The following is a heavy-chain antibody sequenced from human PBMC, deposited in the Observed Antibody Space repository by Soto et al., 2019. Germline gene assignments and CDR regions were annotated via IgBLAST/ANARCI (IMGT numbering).Heavy chain of an antibody. CDR3: AKEDPRPGIVDY. CDR1: GFTFSSYG. Sequence: PGGSLRLSCAASGFTFSSYGMHWARQAPGKGLEWVAVISYDGSNKYYADSVKGRFTISRDNSKNTLYLQMNSLRAEDTAVYYCAKEDPRPGIVDYWGQGTLVTVSS. CDR2: ISYDGSNK. D-gene: IGHD6-13*01. V-gene: IGHV3-30*18. J-gene: IGHJ4*02.